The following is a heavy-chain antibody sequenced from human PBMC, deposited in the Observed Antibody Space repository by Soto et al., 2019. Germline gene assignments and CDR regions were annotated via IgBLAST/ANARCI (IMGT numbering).Heavy chain of an antibody. CDR2: IWYDGSNK. V-gene: IGHV3-33*08. J-gene: IGHJ4*02. Sequence: GGSLRLSCAASGFTFSSYGMHWVRQAPGKGLEWVAVIWYDGSNKYYADSVKGRFTISRDNSKNTLYLQMNSLRAEDTAVYYCARDRGGAAGPYYFDYWGQGTLVTVSS. D-gene: IGHD6-13*01. CDR3: ARDRGGAAGPYYFDY. CDR1: GFTFSSYG.